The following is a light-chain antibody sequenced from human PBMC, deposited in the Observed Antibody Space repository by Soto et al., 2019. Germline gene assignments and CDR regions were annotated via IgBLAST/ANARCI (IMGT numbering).Light chain of an antibody. Sequence: EIVMTQSPFTLSFSPGERATLSCRASQFVSSNLAWYQQKPGQAPRLLIYGASTRATGIPARFSGSGSGTEFTLTISNLQSEDFAVYFCQQYHNWPPITFGQGTRLEIK. CDR1: QFVSSN. J-gene: IGKJ5*01. CDR2: GAS. CDR3: QQYHNWPPIT. V-gene: IGKV3D-15*01.